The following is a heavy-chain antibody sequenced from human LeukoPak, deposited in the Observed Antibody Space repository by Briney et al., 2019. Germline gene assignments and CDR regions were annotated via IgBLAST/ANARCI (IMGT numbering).Heavy chain of an antibody. D-gene: IGHD2-8*01. J-gene: IGHJ4*02. V-gene: IGHV1-58*01. CDR1: GFTFTSSA. Sequence: GTSVKVSCKASGFTFTSSAVQWVRQARGQRLEWIGWIVVGSGNTNYAQKFQERVTITRDMSTSTAYMELSSLRSEDTAVYYCAKRGCDTNGCPYYFDYWGQGTLVTVSS. CDR2: IVVGSGNT. CDR3: AKRGCDTNGCPYYFDY.